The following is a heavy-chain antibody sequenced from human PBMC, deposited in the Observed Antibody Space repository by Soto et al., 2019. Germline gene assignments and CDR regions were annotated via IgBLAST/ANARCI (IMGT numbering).Heavy chain of an antibody. Sequence: SETLSLTCTVSGGSISSYYWSWIRQPPGKGLEWIGYIYYSGSTNYNPSLKSRVTISVDTSKNQFSLKLSSVTAADTAVYYCARDGMVRGVIGHWFDPWGQGTLVTVSS. CDR2: IYYSGST. V-gene: IGHV4-59*01. CDR1: GGSISSYY. J-gene: IGHJ5*02. CDR3: ARDGMVRGVIGHWFDP. D-gene: IGHD3-10*01.